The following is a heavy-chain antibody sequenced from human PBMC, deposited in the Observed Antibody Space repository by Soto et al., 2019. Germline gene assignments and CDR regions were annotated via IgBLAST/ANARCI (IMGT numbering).Heavy chain of an antibody. V-gene: IGHV1-69*13. D-gene: IGHD3-22*01. CDR3: WYYDSSGYYSHGYFDY. J-gene: IGHJ4*02. CDR2: IIPIFGTA. Sequence: ASVKVSCKASGGTFSSYAISWVRQAPGQGLEWMGGIIPIFGTANYAQKFQGRVTITADESTSTAYMELSSLRSEGTAVYYCWYYDSSGYYSHGYFDYWGQGTLVTVSS. CDR1: GGTFSSYA.